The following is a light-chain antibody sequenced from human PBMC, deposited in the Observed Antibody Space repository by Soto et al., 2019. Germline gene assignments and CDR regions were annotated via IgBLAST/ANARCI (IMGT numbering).Light chain of an antibody. CDR2: GNS. CDR1: SSNIGAGYD. CDR3: QSYDSSLRVVV. V-gene: IGLV1-40*01. Sequence: QSVLTQPPSVSGAPGQRVTISCTGSSSNIGAGYDVHWYQQLPGPAPKLLIYGNSNRPSGVPDRFSGSKSGTSASLAITGLQAEDEAEYYCQSYDSSLRVVVFGGGTKVTVL. J-gene: IGLJ2*01.